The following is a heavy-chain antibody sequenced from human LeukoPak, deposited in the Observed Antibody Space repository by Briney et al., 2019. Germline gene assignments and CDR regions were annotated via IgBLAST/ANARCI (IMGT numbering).Heavy chain of an antibody. CDR3: ARDSGVVNDGAFDI. D-gene: IGHD3-3*01. V-gene: IGHV4-39*02. J-gene: IGHJ3*02. CDR2: MNYGGSS. Sequence: SETLSLTCTASGGSLSSRSTSYWSWIRQPPGKGTEWIGSMNYGGSSHYNPSLKSRVTISLNTSKNQFSLQLNSVTPEDTAVYYCARDSGVVNDGAFDIWGQGTMVTVSS. CDR1: GGSLSSRSTSY.